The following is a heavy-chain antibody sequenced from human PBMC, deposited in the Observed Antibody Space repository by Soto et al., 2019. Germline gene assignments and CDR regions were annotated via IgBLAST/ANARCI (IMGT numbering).Heavy chain of an antibody. CDR2: LIPIFGTA. V-gene: IGHV1-69*01. CDR3: ARAPERYSLAEAFNI. Sequence: QVQLVQSGAEVKKPGSSVKVSCKASGGTFSSYAISWVRQAPGQGLEWMGGLIPIFGTANYAQTFKGRVTITADESTSPDYRELSSLRSEDTAVYYCARAPERYSLAEAFNIWGQGTMVTVSS. D-gene: IGHD5-18*01. J-gene: IGHJ3*02. CDR1: GGTFSSYA.